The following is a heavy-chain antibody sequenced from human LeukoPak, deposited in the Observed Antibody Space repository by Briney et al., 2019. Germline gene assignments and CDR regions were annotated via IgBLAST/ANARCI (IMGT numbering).Heavy chain of an antibody. J-gene: IGHJ4*02. CDR1: GFTFSSYD. CDR2: IGTAGDT. CDR3: ARAGITGTNFDY. D-gene: IGHD1-20*01. V-gene: IGHV3-13*01. Sequence: PGGSLRLSCAASGFTFSSYDMHWVRQATGKGLEWVSAIGTAGDTYYPGSVKGRFTISRENAKNSLYLQMNSLRAGDTAVYYCARAGITGTNFDYWGQGTLVTVPS.